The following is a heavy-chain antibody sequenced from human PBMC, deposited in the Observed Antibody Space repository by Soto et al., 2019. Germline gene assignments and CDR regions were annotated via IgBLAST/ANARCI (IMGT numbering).Heavy chain of an antibody. Sequence: EVQLVESGGGLVKPGGSLRLSCAASGFTFSSYSMNWVRQAPGKGLAWVSSISSISSYIYYADSVKGRFTISRYNAKNALYLQMNSLRGEDTAVNYCARSQPKVPVDGTPNFDYWCQGTLVTVSA. V-gene: IGHV3-21*01. J-gene: IGHJ4*02. CDR2: ISSISSYI. CDR1: GFTFSSYS. CDR3: ARSQPKVPVDGTPNFDY. D-gene: IGHD6-19*01.